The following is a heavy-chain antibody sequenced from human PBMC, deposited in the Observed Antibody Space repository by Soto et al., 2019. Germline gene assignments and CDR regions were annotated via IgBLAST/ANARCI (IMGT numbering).Heavy chain of an antibody. J-gene: IGHJ4*02. CDR2: IYYSGST. Sequence: SETLSLTCTVSGGSISSGGYYCSWIRQHPGKGLEWIGYIYYSGSTYYNPSLKSRVTIAVDTSKNQFSLKLSSVTAADTAVYYCARETYYYDSSAYYLLDYWGQGTLVTVSS. V-gene: IGHV4-31*03. D-gene: IGHD3-22*01. CDR1: GGSISSGGYY. CDR3: ARETYYYDSSAYYLLDY.